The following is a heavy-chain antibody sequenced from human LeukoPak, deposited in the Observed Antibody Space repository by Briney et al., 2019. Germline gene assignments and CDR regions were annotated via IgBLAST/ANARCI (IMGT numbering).Heavy chain of an antibody. CDR1: GGTFSSYA. D-gene: IGHD3-22*01. Sequence: SVKASCKASGGTFSSYAISWVRQAPGQGLEWMGGIIPIFGTANYAQKFQGRVTITADESTSTAYMELSSLRSEDTAVYYCARGARDYYDSSGYRYWGQGTLVTVSS. V-gene: IGHV1-69*13. CDR3: ARGARDYYDSSGYRY. J-gene: IGHJ4*02. CDR2: IIPIFGTA.